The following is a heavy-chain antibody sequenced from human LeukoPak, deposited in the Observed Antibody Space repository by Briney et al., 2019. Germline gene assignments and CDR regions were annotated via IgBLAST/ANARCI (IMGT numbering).Heavy chain of an antibody. V-gene: IGHV1-18*01. J-gene: IGHJ5*02. CDR2: ISAYNGNT. D-gene: IGHD4-17*01. CDR3: ARGHYGDYPEPYNWFDP. CDR1: GYTFTSYS. Sequence: ASVKVSCKASGYTFTSYSISWVRQAPGQGLEWMGWISAYNGNTNYAQKLQGRVTMTTDTSTSTACMELRSLRSDDTAVYYCARGHYGDYPEPYNWFDPWGQGTLVTVSS.